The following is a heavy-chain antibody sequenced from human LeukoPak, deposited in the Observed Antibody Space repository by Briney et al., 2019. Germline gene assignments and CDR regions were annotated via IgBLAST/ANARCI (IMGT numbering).Heavy chain of an antibody. V-gene: IGHV4-34*01. CDR3: ARGDNYYDSSGYYYYYYMDV. D-gene: IGHD3-22*01. CDR1: GGSFSGYY. J-gene: IGHJ6*03. CDR2: INHSGST. Sequence: SETLSLTCAVYGGSFSGYYWSWIRQPPGKGLEWIGEINHSGSTNYNPSLKSRVTISVDTSKNQFSLKLSSVTAADTAVYYCARGDNYYDSSGYYYYYYMDVWGKGTTVTVSS.